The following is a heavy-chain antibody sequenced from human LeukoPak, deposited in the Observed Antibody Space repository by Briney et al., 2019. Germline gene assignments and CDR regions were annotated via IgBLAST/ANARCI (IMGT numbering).Heavy chain of an antibody. Sequence: TSETLSLTCTVSGGSISSSSYYWGWIRQPPGKGLEWIGSIYYSGGTYYNPCLKSRVTISVDTSKNQFSLKLSSVTAADTAVYYCARRAVAGTSFEDFWGQGTLVTVSS. V-gene: IGHV4-39*01. D-gene: IGHD6-19*01. J-gene: IGHJ4*02. CDR1: GGSISSSSYY. CDR3: ARRAVAGTSFEDF. CDR2: IYYSGGT.